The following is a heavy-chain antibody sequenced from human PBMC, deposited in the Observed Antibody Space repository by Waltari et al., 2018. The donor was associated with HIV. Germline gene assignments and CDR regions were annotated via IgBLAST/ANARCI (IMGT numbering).Heavy chain of an antibody. J-gene: IGHJ5*02. CDR3: ARDQKPLYPNWFDP. V-gene: IGHV4-59*13. Sequence: QVQLQESGPGLVKPSETLSLTCPASGGSLSSSYWSWIRQPPGKGLEWIGYIYYSGITNYNPSLKSRVTISVDTSKNQFSLKLSSVTAADTAVYYCARDQKPLYPNWFDPWGQGTLVTVSS. CDR2: IYYSGIT. CDR1: GGSLSSSY.